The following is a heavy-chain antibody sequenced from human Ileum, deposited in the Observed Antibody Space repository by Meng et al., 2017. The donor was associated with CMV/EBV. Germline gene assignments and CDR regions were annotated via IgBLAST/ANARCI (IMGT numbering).Heavy chain of an antibody. Sequence: VQLRQGGVGLLKPSEPRSLPCAVYGGSLRGHYCNWIRQSPGNGLQWIAEINHVGRTNSNPSPASRVTISQDTSKNQCSLKLNSVTVADSAVYYCARGLFRYPAYFDLWGQGTLVTVSS. J-gene: IGHJ4*02. CDR2: INHVGRT. CDR3: ARGLFRYPAYFDL. CDR1: GGSLRGHY. V-gene: IGHV4-34*01. D-gene: IGHD3-16*02.